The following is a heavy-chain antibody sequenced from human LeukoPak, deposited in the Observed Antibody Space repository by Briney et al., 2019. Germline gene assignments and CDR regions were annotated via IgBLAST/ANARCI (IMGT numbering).Heavy chain of an antibody. CDR2: ISGSGDGT. D-gene: IGHD6-13*01. J-gene: IGHJ4*02. V-gene: IGHV3-23*01. Sequence: GESLRLSCVASGFTFSSIGMTWVRQAPGKGREWVSTISGSGDGTYYAESVKGRFTISRDNSKNTLYLQMNSLRVDDTAVYYCARTYSSDYWGQGTLVSVS. CDR3: ARTYSSDY. CDR1: GFTFSSIG.